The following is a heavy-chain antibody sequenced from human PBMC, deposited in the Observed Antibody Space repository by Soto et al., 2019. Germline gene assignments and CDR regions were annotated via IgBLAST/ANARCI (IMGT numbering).Heavy chain of an antibody. D-gene: IGHD7-27*01. CDR3: AKVGWGGDS. J-gene: IGHJ4*02. CDR2: KPYTGSP. CDR1: GDSVSRGSYH. Sequence: SETLSLTCSVSGDSVSRGSYHWSWIRQPPGKGLEWIGFKPYTGSPDYTPSLKSRVVISIDRSKNQFSLKLSSVTATDTAVYFCAKVGWGGDSWGQGTLVTVSS. V-gene: IGHV4-61*01.